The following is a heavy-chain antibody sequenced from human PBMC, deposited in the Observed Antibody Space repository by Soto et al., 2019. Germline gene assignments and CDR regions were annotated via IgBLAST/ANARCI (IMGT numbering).Heavy chain of an antibody. CDR3: ARHDYGDYD. Sequence: QVQLQESGPGLVKPSETLSLTCTVSGGSISSYYWSWIRQPPGKGLEWIGSIYYSGSTNYNPSLKSRPTISVDTSKNQFSLKLSSVPAADTAVYYCARHDYGDYDWGRGTLVTVSS. V-gene: IGHV4-59*08. CDR1: GGSISSYY. J-gene: IGHJ4*02. CDR2: IYYSGST. D-gene: IGHD4-17*01.